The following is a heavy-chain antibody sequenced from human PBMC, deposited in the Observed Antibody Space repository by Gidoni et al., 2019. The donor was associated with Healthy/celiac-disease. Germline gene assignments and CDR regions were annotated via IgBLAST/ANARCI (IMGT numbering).Heavy chain of an antibody. J-gene: IGHJ4*02. CDR1: GFTFSSYP. V-gene: IGHV3-30-3*01. CDR3: ARDLVGDYQLLTYYFDY. CDR2: ISYDGSNK. D-gene: IGHD2-2*01. Sequence: QVQLVESGGGVVQPGRSLRLSCPASGFTFSSYPMHWVRQAPGKGLEWVAVISYDGSNKYYADSVKGRFTISRDNSKNTLYLQMNSLRAEDTAVYYCARDLVGDYQLLTYYFDYWGQGTLVTVSS.